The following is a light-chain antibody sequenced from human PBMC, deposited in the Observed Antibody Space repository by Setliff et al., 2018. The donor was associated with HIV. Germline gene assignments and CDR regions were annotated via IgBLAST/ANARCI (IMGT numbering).Light chain of an antibody. CDR2: DVS. Sequence: QSALTQPASVSGSPGQSITIPCTGTSSDVGGYNYVSWYQQLPGKAPKLMIYDVSKRPSGVSNRFSGSKSGNTASLAISVLQAEDEADYYCSSYTSSSTPHVFGTGTKVTVL. J-gene: IGLJ1*01. V-gene: IGLV2-14*01. CDR1: SSDVGGYNY. CDR3: SSYTSSSTPHV.